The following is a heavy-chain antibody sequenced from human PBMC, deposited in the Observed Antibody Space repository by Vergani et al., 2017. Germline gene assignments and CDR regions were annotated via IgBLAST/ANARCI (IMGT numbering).Heavy chain of an antibody. J-gene: IGHJ4*02. CDR1: GFTFSNYE. V-gene: IGHV3-48*03. D-gene: IGHD6-13*01. CDR3: ARSADSSSWIPGWFDY. Sequence: VQLVESGGGLVQPGGSLRLSCAASGFTFSNYEMNWVRQAPGKGLEWVSYISSSGSTIYYADSVKGRFTISRDNAKNSLYLQMNSLRAEDTAVYYCARSADSSSWIPGWFDYWGQGTLVTVSS. CDR2: ISSSGSTI.